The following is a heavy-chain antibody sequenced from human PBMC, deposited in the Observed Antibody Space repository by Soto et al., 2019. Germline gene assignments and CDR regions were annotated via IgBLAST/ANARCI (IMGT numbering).Heavy chain of an antibody. CDR1: GGSITTGGYY. J-gene: IGHJ4*02. CDR3: ARTKCSGGSCYSWSLGY. D-gene: IGHD2-15*01. CDR2: RYYSEST. V-gene: IGHV4-31*03. Sequence: SETLSLTCTVSGGSITTGGYYWSWIRQLPGKGLEWIGHRYYSESTYYNPSLKSRVSISLDTSKNQFSLKLSFVTAADTAMYYCARTKCSGGSCYSWSLGYWGQGTQVTVSS.